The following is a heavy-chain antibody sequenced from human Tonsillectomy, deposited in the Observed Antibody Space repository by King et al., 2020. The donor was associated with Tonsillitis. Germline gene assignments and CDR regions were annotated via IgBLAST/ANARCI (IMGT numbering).Heavy chain of an antibody. J-gene: IGHJ6*02. V-gene: IGHV4-59*01. D-gene: IGHD3-9*01. CDR2: IYYSGST. CDR3: ARGLRYFDWLSPYYYYGMDV. CDR1: GGSISSYY. Sequence: VQLQESGPGLVKPSETLSLTCTVSGGSISSYYWSWIRQPPGKGLEWIGYIYYSGSTNYNPSLKGRVTISVDTSKNQFSLKLSSVTAADTAVYYCARGLRYFDWLSPYYYYGMDVWGQGTTVTVSS.